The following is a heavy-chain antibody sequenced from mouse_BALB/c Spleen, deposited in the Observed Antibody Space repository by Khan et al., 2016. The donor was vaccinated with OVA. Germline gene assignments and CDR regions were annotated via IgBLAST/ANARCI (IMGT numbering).Heavy chain of an antibody. CDR3: TRLAYYYDSEGFAY. D-gene: IGHD1-1*01. CDR1: GFTFSTYG. V-gene: IGHV5-6*01. Sequence: EVQRVESGGDLVKPGGSLKLSCAASGFTFSTYGMSWVRQAPDKRLEWVATVSTGGSYTYYPDSVKGRFTISRDNAKNTLYLQMSGLRAEYAAMFYCTRLAYYYDSEGFAYWGQGTLVTVSA. CDR2: VSTGGSYT. J-gene: IGHJ3*01.